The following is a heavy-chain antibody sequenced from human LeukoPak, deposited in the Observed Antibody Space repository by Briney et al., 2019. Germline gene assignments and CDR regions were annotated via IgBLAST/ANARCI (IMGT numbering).Heavy chain of an antibody. Sequence: GGSLRLSCGASGFTFSSYAMAWVRQAPAKGLEWVSAVSAGGDNTYYAESVKGRFTISRDNSKNTVYLQMTSVTAEDTARYYCAKKRTPVAGTNYFDYWGQGILVTVSS. V-gene: IGHV3-23*01. CDR3: AKKRTPVAGTNYFDY. D-gene: IGHD6-19*01. CDR2: VSAGGDNT. CDR1: GFTFSSYA. J-gene: IGHJ4*02.